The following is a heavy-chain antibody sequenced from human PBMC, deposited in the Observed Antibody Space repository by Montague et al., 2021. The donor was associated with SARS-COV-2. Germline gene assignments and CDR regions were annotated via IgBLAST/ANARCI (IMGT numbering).Heavy chain of an antibody. Sequence: SETLSLTCSVSGGPISGYYRSWIRQSPGKGLEWTGYIYYSGGTIYNPSLKSRVIISVDTSKSQFSLKLSSVTAADTAVYYCARDRFIAGGRLPHGFDPWGQGTLVTVPS. CDR3: ARDRFIAGGRLPHGFDP. J-gene: IGHJ5*02. V-gene: IGHV4-59*01. D-gene: IGHD6-13*01. CDR1: GGPISGYY. CDR2: IYYSGGT.